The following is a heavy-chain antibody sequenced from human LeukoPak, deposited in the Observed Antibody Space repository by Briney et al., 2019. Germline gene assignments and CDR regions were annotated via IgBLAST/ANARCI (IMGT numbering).Heavy chain of an antibody. CDR3: AGDSTSDAFDI. CDR2: IWYDGSNK. Sequence: PGRSLRLSCAASGFTFSSYGMHWVRQAPGKGLEWVAVIWYDGSNKYYADSVKGRFTISRDNSKNTLYLQMNSLRAEDTAVYYCAGDSTSDAFDIWGQATMVTVSS. V-gene: IGHV3-33*01. CDR1: GFTFSSYG. J-gene: IGHJ3*02. D-gene: IGHD2-2*01.